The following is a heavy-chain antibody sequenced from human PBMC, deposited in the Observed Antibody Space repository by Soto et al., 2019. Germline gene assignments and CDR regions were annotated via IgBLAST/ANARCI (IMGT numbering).Heavy chain of an antibody. CDR1: GGSVSSGSHY. J-gene: IGHJ6*02. CDR2: IYHSGST. V-gene: IGHV4-30-2*01. CDR3: ARAAAYYGSGRSSSHGMDV. D-gene: IGHD3-10*01. Sequence: TSENLSLTCTVSGGSVSSGSHYWSWIRQPPGKGLEWIGYIYHSGSTYYNPSLKSRVTISVDRSKNQFSLKLSSVTAADTAVYYSARAAAYYGSGRSSSHGMDVWGQGTTVTVSS.